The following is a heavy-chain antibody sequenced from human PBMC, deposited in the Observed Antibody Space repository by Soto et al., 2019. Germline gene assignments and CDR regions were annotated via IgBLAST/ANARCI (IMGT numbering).Heavy chain of an antibody. J-gene: IGHJ3*02. CDR1: GFTFSSYD. CDR3: VREGVARHIDALEM. D-gene: IGHD3-3*01. CDR2: IAINGGK. V-gene: IGHV3-13*01. Sequence: EVQLVESGGGLVQPGGSLRLSCAASGFTFSSYDMHWVRQAVGKGLEWVSSIAINGGKYYLDSVGGRFTISREGAENSLYVQMNNLGAGDTAVYYCVREGVARHIDALEMWCQGTVVTVS.